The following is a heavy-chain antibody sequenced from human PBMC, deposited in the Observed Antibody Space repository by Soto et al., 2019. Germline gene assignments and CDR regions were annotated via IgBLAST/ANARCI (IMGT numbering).Heavy chain of an antibody. Sequence: QVQLVESGGGVVQPGRSLRLSCAASGFTCSSYAMHWVRQAPGKGLEWVAVISYDGSNKYYADSVKGRFTISRDNSKNTLYLQMNSLRAEDTAVYYCAREYGITGTTFDYWGQGTLVTVSS. D-gene: IGHD1-7*01. CDR1: GFTCSSYA. V-gene: IGHV3-30-3*01. CDR3: AREYGITGTTFDY. CDR2: ISYDGSNK. J-gene: IGHJ4*02.